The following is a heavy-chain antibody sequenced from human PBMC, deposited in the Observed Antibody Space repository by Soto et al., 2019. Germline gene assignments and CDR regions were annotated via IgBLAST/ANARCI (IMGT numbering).Heavy chain of an antibody. J-gene: IGHJ6*04. CDR1: GFTFSSYW. Sequence: EEQLVESGRGLVQPGGSLRLSCAASGFTFSSYWMVWVRQAPGKGLEWVANIKEDGSEAKYVDSVKGRFTISRDDAKKLLSLQMNSLRPEDTAGYYCARASRKLPNVWGKGTTVTVSS. CDR3: ARASRKLPNV. CDR2: IKEDGSEA. V-gene: IGHV3-7*04. D-gene: IGHD1-1*01.